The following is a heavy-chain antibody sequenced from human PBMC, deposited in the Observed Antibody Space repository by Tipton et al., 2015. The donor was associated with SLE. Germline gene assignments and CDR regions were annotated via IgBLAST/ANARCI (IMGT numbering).Heavy chain of an antibody. J-gene: IGHJ3*01. CDR1: GGTFSSYG. Sequence: QLVQSGAEVKKPGSSVKVSCKASGGTFSSYGIGWVRQAPGQGLEWMGRINPDSVGANFAQKFQGRVTLTRDTSITTAYMELSRLRSDDTAVYYCASMSGFYGDYVDAFDLWGQGTVVTVSS. V-gene: IGHV1-2*06. D-gene: IGHD4-17*01. CDR3: ASMSGFYGDYVDAFDL. CDR2: INPDSVGA.